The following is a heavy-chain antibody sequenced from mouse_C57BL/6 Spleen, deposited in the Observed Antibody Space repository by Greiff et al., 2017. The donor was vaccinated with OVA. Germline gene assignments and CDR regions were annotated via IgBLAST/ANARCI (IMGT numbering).Heavy chain of an antibody. CDR1: GYSFTGYY. CDR2: INPSTGGT. V-gene: IGHV1-42*01. J-gene: IGHJ2*01. D-gene: IGHD1-1*01. Sequence: EVQLQQSGPELVKPGASVKISCKASGYSFTGYYMNWVKQSPEKSLEWIGEINPSTGGTTYNQKFKAKATLTVDKSSSTAYMQLKSLTSEDSAVYYCARGATRYFDYWGQGTTLTVSS. CDR3: ARGATRYFDY.